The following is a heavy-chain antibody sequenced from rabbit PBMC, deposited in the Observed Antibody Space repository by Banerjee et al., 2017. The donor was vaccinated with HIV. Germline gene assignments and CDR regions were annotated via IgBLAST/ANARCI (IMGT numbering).Heavy chain of an antibody. V-gene: IGHV1S47*01. CDR1: GFDFSSYG. Sequence: QEQLEESGGDLVKPEGSLTLTCTASGFDFSSYGVSWVRQAPGKGLEWIGYISTGDGSTYYASWVNGRFTISSHNAQNTLYLQLNSLTAADTATYFCARDLAGVIGWNFNLWGQGTLVTVS. CDR3: ARDLAGVIGWNFNL. CDR2: ISTGDGST. J-gene: IGHJ4*01. D-gene: IGHD4-1*01.